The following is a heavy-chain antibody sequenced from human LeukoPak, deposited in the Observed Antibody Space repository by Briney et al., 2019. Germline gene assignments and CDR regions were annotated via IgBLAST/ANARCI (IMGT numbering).Heavy chain of an antibody. V-gene: IGHV1-8*02. D-gene: IGHD3-10*01. CDR2: MNPNSGNT. Sequence: ASVTVSCTASGYTFTSYDINWVRQATGQGLEWMGWMNPNSGNTDYAQKFKGRVTMTRNTSINTAYMELSSLRSEDTAVYYCARGLLWFGDLLYAGDIDYWGQGTLVTVSS. CDR1: GYTFTSYD. J-gene: IGHJ4*02. CDR3: ARGLLWFGDLLYAGDIDY.